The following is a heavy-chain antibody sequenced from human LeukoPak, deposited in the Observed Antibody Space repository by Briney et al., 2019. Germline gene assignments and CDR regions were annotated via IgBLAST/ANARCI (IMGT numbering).Heavy chain of an antibody. CDR2: ISYDGSNK. CDR3: ARDRNDAFDI. J-gene: IGHJ3*02. CDR1: GFKFRSFG. V-gene: IGHV3-30*03. Sequence: PGRSLRLSCVASGFKFRSFGMHWVRQAPGRGLEWVAGISYDGSNKFYAEFVKGRFTISRDNSKNTLYLQMNSLRGEETAVYYCARDRNDAFDIWGQGTMVTVSS.